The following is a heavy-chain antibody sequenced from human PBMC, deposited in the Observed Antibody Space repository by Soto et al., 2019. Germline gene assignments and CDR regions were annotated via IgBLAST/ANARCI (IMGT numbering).Heavy chain of an antibody. D-gene: IGHD1-26*01. Sequence: ASVKVSCKTSGYTFTSYAISWVRQAPGQGLEWMGWISAYNGNTNYAQKLQGRVTMTTDTSTGTVHMEVRSLRSDDTAVYYCARECVAPYYRDVMDFWGQRTSVIGSS. J-gene: IGHJ6*01. CDR1: GYTFTSYA. CDR3: ARECVAPYYRDVMDF. V-gene: IGHV1-18*01. CDR2: ISAYNGNT.